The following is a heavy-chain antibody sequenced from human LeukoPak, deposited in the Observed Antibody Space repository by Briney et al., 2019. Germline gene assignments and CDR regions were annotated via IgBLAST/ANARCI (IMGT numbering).Heavy chain of an antibody. CDR3: ARVGHYGDYFDY. CDR2: ISVYNANT. CDR1: GYTFSNYG. J-gene: IGHJ4*02. Sequence: GASVKVSCKASGYTFSNYGFTWVRQAPGQGLEWMGWISVYNANTNYARKFQGRVTMTTDTSTSTAYMELRSLRSDDTAVYYCARVGHYGDYFDYWGQGTLVIVSS. D-gene: IGHD4-17*01. V-gene: IGHV1-18*01.